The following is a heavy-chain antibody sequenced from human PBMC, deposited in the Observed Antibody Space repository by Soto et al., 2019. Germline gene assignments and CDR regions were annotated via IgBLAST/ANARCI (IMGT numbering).Heavy chain of an antibody. Sequence: SGPTLVNPTQTLPLTCTFSGFSLSTSGVGVGWIRQPPGKGLEWVALIYWDDDKRYSPSLRSRLTISKDTSKNQVVLTMTNMDPVDTATYYCIQSRCGGDCLQSYASHYYYGMDVWGQGTTVTVSS. CDR1: GFSLSTSGVG. CDR2: IYWDDDK. CDR3: IQSRCGGDCLQSYASHYYYGMDV. D-gene: IGHD2-21*02. V-gene: IGHV2-5*02. J-gene: IGHJ6*02.